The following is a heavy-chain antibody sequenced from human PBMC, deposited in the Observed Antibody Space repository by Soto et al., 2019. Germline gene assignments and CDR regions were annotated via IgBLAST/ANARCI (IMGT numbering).Heavy chain of an antibody. J-gene: IGHJ4*02. Sequence: ASVKVSCKASRFTYTSHGISWVRQAPGQGLEWMGWISAYNGNTNYAQKLQGRVTMTTDTSTSTAYMELRSLRSDDTAVYYCARLSSGTLYFDYWGQGTLVTVSS. CDR3: ARLSSGTLYFDY. CDR2: ISAYNGNT. D-gene: IGHD6-19*01. V-gene: IGHV1-18*01. CDR1: RFTYTSHG.